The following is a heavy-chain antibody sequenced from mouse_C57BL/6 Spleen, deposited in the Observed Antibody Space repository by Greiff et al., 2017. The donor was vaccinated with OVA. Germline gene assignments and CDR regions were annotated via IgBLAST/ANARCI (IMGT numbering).Heavy chain of an antibody. J-gene: IGHJ2*01. CDR3: ARRYYGSSYEYYFDY. D-gene: IGHD1-1*01. CDR2: IHPNSGST. V-gene: IGHV1-64*01. CDR1: GYTFTSYW. Sequence: QVQLQQSGAELVKPGASVKLSCKASGYTFTSYWMHWVKQRPGQGLEWIGMIHPNSGSTNYNEKFKSKATLTVDKSSSTAYMQLSSLTSEDSAVYYCARRYYGSSYEYYFDYWGQGTTLTVSS.